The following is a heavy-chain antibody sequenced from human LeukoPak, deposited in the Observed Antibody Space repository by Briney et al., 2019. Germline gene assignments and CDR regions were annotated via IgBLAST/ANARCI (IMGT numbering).Heavy chain of an antibody. CDR2: IYSGGST. D-gene: IGHD6-19*01. Sequence: GGSLRLSCAASGFTVSSNYMSWVRQAPGKGLEWVSVIYSGGSTYYADSVKGRFTISRDNSKNTLYLQMNSLRAEDTAVYYCARAVIAVAGHFDYWGQGTLVTVSS. CDR1: GFTVSSNY. V-gene: IGHV3-53*01. CDR3: ARAVIAVAGHFDY. J-gene: IGHJ4*02.